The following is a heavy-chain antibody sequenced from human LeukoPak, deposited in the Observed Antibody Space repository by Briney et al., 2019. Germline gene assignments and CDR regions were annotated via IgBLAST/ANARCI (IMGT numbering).Heavy chain of an antibody. J-gene: IGHJ3*02. CDR2: IYYSGST. CDR1: GGSISSGGYY. D-gene: IGHD5-12*01. CDR3: ARAGRGDAFDI. V-gene: IGHV4-61*08. Sequence: PSQTLSLTCTVSGGSISSGGYYWSWIRQPPGKGLEWIGYIYYSGSTDYNPSLKSRVTISVDTSKNQFSLRLSSVTAADTAVYYCARAGRGDAFDIWGQGTMVTVSS.